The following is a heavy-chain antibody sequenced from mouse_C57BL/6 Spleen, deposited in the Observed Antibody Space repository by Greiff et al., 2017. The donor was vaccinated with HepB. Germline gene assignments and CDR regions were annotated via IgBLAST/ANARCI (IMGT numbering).Heavy chain of an antibody. D-gene: IGHD1-1*01. CDR1: GYAFSSYW. V-gene: IGHV1-80*01. CDR3: AVYYGSSPSYWYFDV. CDR2: IYPGDGDT. Sequence: QVQLQQSGAELVKPGASVKISCKASGYAFSSYWMNWVKQRPGKGLEWIGQIYPGDGDTNYNGKFKGKATLTADKSSSTAYMQLSILTSEDSAVYFCAVYYGSSPSYWYFDVWGTGTTVTVSS. J-gene: IGHJ1*03.